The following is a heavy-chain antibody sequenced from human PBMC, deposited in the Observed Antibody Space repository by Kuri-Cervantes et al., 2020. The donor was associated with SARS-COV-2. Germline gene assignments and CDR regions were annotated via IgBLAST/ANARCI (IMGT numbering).Heavy chain of an antibody. CDR2: ISYDGSNK. D-gene: IGHD1-26*01. J-gene: IGHJ1*01. Sequence: GESLKISCAASGFTFSSYAMHWVRQAPGKGLEWVAVISYDGSNKYYADSVKGRFTISRDSSKNTLYLQMNSLRAEDTAVYYCASGYSGSYSYFQHWGQGTLVTVSS. V-gene: IGHV3-30*04. CDR3: ASGYSGSYSYFQH. CDR1: GFTFSSYA.